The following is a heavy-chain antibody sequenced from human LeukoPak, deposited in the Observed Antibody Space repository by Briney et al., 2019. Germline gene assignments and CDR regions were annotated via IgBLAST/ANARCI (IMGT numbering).Heavy chain of an antibody. J-gene: IGHJ4*02. Sequence: SETLSLTCAVSGGSISSGGYSWSWIRQPPGKGLEWIGYIYHSGSTYYNPSLKSRVTISVDRSKNQFSLKLSSVTAADTAVYYCARAGTILGAYVFGSGYYDYWGQGTLVTVSS. CDR3: ARAGTILGAYVFGSGYYDY. CDR2: IYHSGST. D-gene: IGHD3-3*01. CDR1: GGSISSGGYS. V-gene: IGHV4-30-2*01.